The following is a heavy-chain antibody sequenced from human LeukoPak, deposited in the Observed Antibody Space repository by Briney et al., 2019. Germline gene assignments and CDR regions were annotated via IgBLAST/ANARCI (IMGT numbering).Heavy chain of an antibody. Sequence: SETLSLTCAVYDESLNGYYWSWIRQPPGKGLEWIGEMNDSGRTTYNPSLESRATISAERSKNQFSLKLTSVTAADRAVYYCASGSWSRRFAPWGQGTLVTVSS. CDR1: DESLNGYY. CDR3: ASGSWSRRFAP. CDR2: MNDSGRT. D-gene: IGHD1-14*01. V-gene: IGHV4-34*01. J-gene: IGHJ5*02.